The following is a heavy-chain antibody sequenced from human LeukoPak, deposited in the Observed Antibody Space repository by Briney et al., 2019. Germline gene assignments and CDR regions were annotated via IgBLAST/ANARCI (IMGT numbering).Heavy chain of an antibody. J-gene: IGHJ4*02. V-gene: IGHV3-23*01. Sequence: GGSLRLSCAASGFTFSSYAMSWVRQAPGKGLEWVSAISGSGGSTYYADSVKGRFTISRDNSKNTLYLQMNSLRAEDTAVYYCAKGYYDSSGYYYDVGYFDYWGQGTLVTVSS. D-gene: IGHD3-22*01. CDR3: AKGYYDSSGYYYDVGYFDY. CDR1: GFTFSSYA. CDR2: ISGSGGST.